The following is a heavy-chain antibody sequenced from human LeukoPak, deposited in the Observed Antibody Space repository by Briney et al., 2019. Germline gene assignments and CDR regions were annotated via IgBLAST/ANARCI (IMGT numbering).Heavy chain of an antibody. CDR2: FDPEDGET. J-gene: IGHJ4*02. V-gene: IGHV1-24*01. CDR1: GYTLTELS. Sequence: ASVKVSCKVSGYTLTELSMHWVRQAPGKGPEWMGGFDPEDGETIYAQKFQGRVTMTEDTSTDTAYMELSSLRSEDTAVYYCATPYCGGDCYLYYFDYWGQGTLVTVSS. CDR3: ATPYCGGDCYLYYFDY. D-gene: IGHD2-21*02.